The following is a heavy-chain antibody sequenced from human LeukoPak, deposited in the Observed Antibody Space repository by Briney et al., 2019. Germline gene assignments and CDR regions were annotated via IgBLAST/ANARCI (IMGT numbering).Heavy chain of an antibody. V-gene: IGHV3-23*01. D-gene: IGHD4-23*01. CDR1: GFTFSSYA. J-gene: IGHJ4*02. Sequence: GGSLRLSCAASGFTFSSYAMSWVRQAPGKGLEWVSAISGSGGSTYYADSVKGRFTISRDNSKNTLYLQMNSLRAEDTAVYYCARDITGGNFPFDYWGQGTLVTVSS. CDR3: ARDITGGNFPFDY. CDR2: ISGSGGST.